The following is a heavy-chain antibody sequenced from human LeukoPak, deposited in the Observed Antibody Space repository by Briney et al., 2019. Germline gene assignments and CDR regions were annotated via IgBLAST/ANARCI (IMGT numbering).Heavy chain of an antibody. D-gene: IGHD5/OR15-5a*01. CDR1: GYTFTSYS. CDR3: ARIYSAAAPPIVSVAEFDY. J-gene: IGHJ4*02. CDR2: INPNSGGT. Sequence: GASVKVSCKASGYTFTSYSMHWVRQAPGQGLEWMGWINPNSGGTNYAQKFQGRVTMTRDTSISTAYMELSRLRSDDTAVYYCARIYSAAAPPIVSVAEFDYWGQGTLVTVSS. V-gene: IGHV1-2*02.